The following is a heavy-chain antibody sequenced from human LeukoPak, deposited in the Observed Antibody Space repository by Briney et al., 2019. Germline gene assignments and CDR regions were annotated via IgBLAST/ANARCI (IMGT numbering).Heavy chain of an antibody. Sequence: LSLTCTVSGGPISKSTYYWGWIRQPPGKGLEWVSFISSSSSYIYYADSMKGRFTISRDNAKNSLYLQMNSLRAEDTAVYYCARDQWLQSDYYMDVWGKGTTVTVSS. J-gene: IGHJ6*03. CDR2: ISSSSSYI. CDR3: ARDQWLQSDYYMDV. CDR1: GGPISKSTYY. V-gene: IGHV3-11*06. D-gene: IGHD5-18*01.